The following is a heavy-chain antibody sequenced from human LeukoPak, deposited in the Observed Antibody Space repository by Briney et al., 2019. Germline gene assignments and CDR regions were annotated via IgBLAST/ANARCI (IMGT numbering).Heavy chain of an antibody. CDR2: INPNSGAT. V-gene: IGHV1-2*02. Sequence: ASVKVSCKASGYTFTGYYIHWVRQAPGQGLEWMAWINPNSGATNYAQKFQGRVTMTRDTSISTAYMELSRLTSDDTAVYFCARGRFGEWDNWFDPSGQGTLVTVSS. CDR3: ARGRFGEWDNWFDP. J-gene: IGHJ5*02. CDR1: GYTFTGYY. D-gene: IGHD3-10*01.